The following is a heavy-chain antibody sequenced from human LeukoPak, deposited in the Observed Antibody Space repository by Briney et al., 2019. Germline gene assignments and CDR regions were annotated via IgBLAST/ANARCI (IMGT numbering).Heavy chain of an antibody. J-gene: IGHJ5*02. V-gene: IGHV3-21*01. D-gene: IGHD6-19*01. CDR3: ARDGEQWLGNWFDH. CDR1: GFTFSGSA. Sequence: GGSLTLSCPASGFTFSGSAMHWVRQAPGKGLEWVGSISSSSSYIYYANSVKGRFTISRDNAKNSLYLQMNSLRAEDTAVYYCARDGEQWLGNWFDHWGQGTLVTVSS. CDR2: ISSSSSYI.